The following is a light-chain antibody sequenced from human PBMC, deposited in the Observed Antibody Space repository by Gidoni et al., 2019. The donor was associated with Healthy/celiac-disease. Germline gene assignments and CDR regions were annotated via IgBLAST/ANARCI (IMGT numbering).Light chain of an antibody. CDR1: QSVSSN. CDR3: QQYNNWPLT. J-gene: IGKJ4*01. V-gene: IGKV3-15*01. Sequence: EIVMTQSPATLSVSPGERATLSCRASQSVSSNLAWYQQKPGQAPRLLIYGASTRATGIPARFSGSGSGTEFTHTISSLQSEDFAVYYCQQYNNWPLTFXGXTKVEIK. CDR2: GAS.